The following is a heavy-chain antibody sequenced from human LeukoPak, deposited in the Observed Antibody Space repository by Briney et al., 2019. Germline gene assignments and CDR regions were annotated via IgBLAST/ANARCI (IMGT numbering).Heavy chain of an antibody. CDR2: INPKSGGI. D-gene: IGHD6-19*01. J-gene: IGHJ4*02. Sequence: RGASVKVSCKASGYTFSDYYIHWVRQAPGQGLEWMGWINPKSGGISYAQKLRGRVTMTRDTSINSAHMDLTSLRSDNTAVYFCARGGGGVYTSGWLGAGSWDSWGQGTLVTVSS. V-gene: IGHV1-2*02. CDR3: ARGGGGVYTSGWLGAGSWDS. CDR1: GYTFSDYY.